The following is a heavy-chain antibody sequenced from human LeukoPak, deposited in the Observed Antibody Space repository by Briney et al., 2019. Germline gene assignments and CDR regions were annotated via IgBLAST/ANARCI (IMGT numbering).Heavy chain of an antibody. J-gene: IGHJ6*03. CDR3: ARESINRDLSYYMDV. CDR1: GYTFTGYY. V-gene: IGHV1-2*02. Sequence: GASVKVSCKASGYTFTGYYMHWVRQAPGQGLEWMGWINPNSGGTNYAQKFQGRVTMTRDTSISTAYMELRSLRSDDTAVYYCARESINRDLSYYMDVWGKGTTVTVSS. CDR2: INPNSGGT. D-gene: IGHD2/OR15-2a*01.